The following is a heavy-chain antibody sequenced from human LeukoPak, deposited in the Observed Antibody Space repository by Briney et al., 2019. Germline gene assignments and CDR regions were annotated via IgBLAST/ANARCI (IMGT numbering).Heavy chain of an antibody. V-gene: IGHV3-73*01. CDR1: GSTFSGSA. CDR3: IRREDYYDSSGYYYYFDY. CDR2: IRSKANSYAT. D-gene: IGHD3-22*01. J-gene: IGHJ4*02. Sequence: GGSLRLSCAASGSTFSGSAMHWVRQASGKGLEWVGRIRSKANSYATAYAASVKGRFTISRDDSKNTAYLQMNSLKTEDTAVYYCIRREDYYDSSGYYYYFDYWGQGTLVTVSS.